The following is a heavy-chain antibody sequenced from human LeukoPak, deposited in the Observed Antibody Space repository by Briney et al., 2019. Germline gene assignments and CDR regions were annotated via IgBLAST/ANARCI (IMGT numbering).Heavy chain of an antibody. D-gene: IGHD1-7*01. J-gene: IGHJ2*01. V-gene: IGHV3-23*01. CDR2: LSPSGTTT. CDR1: GFTFNRYA. CDR3: AKDDSGWNYAWHLGL. Sequence: GGSLRLSCAASGFTFNRYAMTWVRQAPGKGLEWVSTLSPSGTTTYYADSVKGRFTMSRDSSKNTVDLQMDSLRAEDTATYYCAKDDSGWNYAWHLGLWGRGTQVTVSS.